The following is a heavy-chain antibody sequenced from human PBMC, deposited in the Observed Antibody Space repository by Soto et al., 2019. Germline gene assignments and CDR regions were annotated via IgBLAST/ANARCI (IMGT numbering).Heavy chain of an antibody. CDR2: IYYSGST. Sequence: SSETLSLTCTVSGGSVSSNSYSWGWIRQPPGKGLEWIGYIYYSGSTNYNPSLKSRVTISVDTSKNQFSLKLSSVTAADTAVYYCARRYGTVFDYWGQGTLVTVSS. D-gene: IGHD6-13*01. V-gene: IGHV4-61*01. CDR1: GGSVSSNSYS. CDR3: ARRYGTVFDY. J-gene: IGHJ4*02.